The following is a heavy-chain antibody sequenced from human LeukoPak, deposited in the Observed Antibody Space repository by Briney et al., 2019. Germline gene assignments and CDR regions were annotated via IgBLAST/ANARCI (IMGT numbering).Heavy chain of an antibody. CDR3: ARDNSVEDIAWWFDP. Sequence: ASVKVSCKASGYTFTSYAITWVRQAPGQGLEWLGWISAYNGNTNYAQRLQGRVTMTTDTSTSTAYMELRSLRSDDTAVYYCARDNSVEDIAWWFDPWGQGTLVTVSS. V-gene: IGHV1-18*01. CDR1: GYTFTSYA. CDR2: ISAYNGNT. D-gene: IGHD5-12*01. J-gene: IGHJ5*02.